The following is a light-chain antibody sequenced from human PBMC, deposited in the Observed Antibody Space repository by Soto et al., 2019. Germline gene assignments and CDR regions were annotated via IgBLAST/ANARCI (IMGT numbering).Light chain of an antibody. J-gene: IGKJ1*01. CDR1: QAVNSW. Sequence: DNQLTQSPSSISASVGDRVTITCRASQAVNSWLAWYQQKPGEAPNLLIYDASSLQSGVPSRFSGSGSGTEFTLTISSLQPDDFATYSCQQYNSYSWTFGQGTKVDIK. V-gene: IGKV1-5*01. CDR2: DAS. CDR3: QQYNSYSWT.